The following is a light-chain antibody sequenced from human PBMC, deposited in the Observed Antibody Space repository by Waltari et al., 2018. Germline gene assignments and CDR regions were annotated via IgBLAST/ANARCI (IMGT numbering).Light chain of an antibody. J-gene: IGKJ2*01. CDR1: QSILYTSNNKNY. CDR3: QQYFDNPRT. V-gene: IGKV4-1*01. Sequence: LGETATITCKSSQSILYTSNNKNYLAWYQQKPGQPPRLLIYWASSRDSGVPDRFSGSGSGTDFTLTISSLQAEDVAVYYCQQYFDNPRTFGQGTRLEFK. CDR2: WAS.